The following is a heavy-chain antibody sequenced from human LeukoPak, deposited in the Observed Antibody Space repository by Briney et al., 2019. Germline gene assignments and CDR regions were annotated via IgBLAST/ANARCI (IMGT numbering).Heavy chain of an antibody. CDR2: INHSGST. CDR1: GGSFSGYY. V-gene: IGHV4-34*01. J-gene: IGHJ6*03. D-gene: IGHD4-11*01. CDR3: ARGTTHYYYYYMDV. Sequence: SETLSLTCAVYGGSFSGYYWSWIRQPPGKGLEWIGEINHSGSTNYNPSLKSRVTISVDTSKNQFSLKLSSVTAADTAVYYCARGTTHYYYYYMDVWGKGTTVTISS.